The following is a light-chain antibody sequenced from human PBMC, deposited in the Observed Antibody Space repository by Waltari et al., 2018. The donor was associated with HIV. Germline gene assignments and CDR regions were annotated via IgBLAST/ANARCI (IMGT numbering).Light chain of an antibody. J-gene: IGLJ2*01. V-gene: IGLV1-44*01. CDR1: SSTIGSNT. CDR3: RSDTSMSTVV. CDR2: YNN. Sequence: QSVLTHPPSASGTPGQRVTISFSGSSSTIGSNTVTWYQQLPGTSPKLLIYYNNQRSSGATGLFAGSKSGTSASLAISGLQSEDEADYYCRSDTSMSTVVFGGGTKLTVL.